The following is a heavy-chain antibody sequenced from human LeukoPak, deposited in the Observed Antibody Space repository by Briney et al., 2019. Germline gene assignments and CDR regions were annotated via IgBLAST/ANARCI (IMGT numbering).Heavy chain of an antibody. CDR1: GYTFSNYA. Sequence: ASVKVSCKASGYTFSNYAIHWVRQAPGQRLEWMGWINAGNGNTKYSQKFQGRVTITRDTSARTAYMELSSLRSEDTAVYYCGRAVSGNSGYDTLQYWGQGTLVTVSS. V-gene: IGHV1-3*01. J-gene: IGHJ4*02. CDR3: GRAVSGNSGYDTLQY. CDR2: INAGNGNT. D-gene: IGHD5-12*01.